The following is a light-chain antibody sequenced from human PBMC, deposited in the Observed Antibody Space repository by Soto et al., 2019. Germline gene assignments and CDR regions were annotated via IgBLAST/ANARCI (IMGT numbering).Light chain of an antibody. CDR3: HQRQSWPRT. V-gene: IGKV1-39*01. CDR1: QSISTY. CDR2: AAS. Sequence: DIQMTQSPSSLSASVGDRVTITCRASQSISTYLNWYQQKPGKVPKLLVYAASTLQSGVPSRFSGSGSGTDFTLTISDVQPEDFALYYCHQRQSWPRTFGQGTKVDIK. J-gene: IGKJ1*01.